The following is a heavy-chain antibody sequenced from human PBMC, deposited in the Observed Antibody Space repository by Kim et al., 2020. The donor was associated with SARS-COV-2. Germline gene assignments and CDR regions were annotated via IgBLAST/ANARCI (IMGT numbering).Heavy chain of an antibody. J-gene: IGHJ4*02. Sequence: ASVKVSCKASGYTFTSYGISWVRQAPGQGLEWMGWISAYNGNTNYAQKLQGRVTMTTDTSTSTAYMELRSLRSDDTAVYYCARGRITMVRGVPMHYFDYWGQGTLVTVSS. CDR2: ISAYNGNT. CDR3: ARGRITMVRGVPMHYFDY. D-gene: IGHD3-10*01. V-gene: IGHV1-18*01. CDR1: GYTFTSYG.